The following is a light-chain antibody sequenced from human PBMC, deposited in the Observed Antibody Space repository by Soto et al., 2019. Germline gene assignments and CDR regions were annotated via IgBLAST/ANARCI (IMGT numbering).Light chain of an antibody. CDR3: QSYDSGPIVI. J-gene: IGLJ2*01. Sequence: SYELIQPPSVSVAPGQTARITCGGNSIGSKSVHWYQQKPGQAPVVVVYHDSDRPSGVPDRFSGSKSDTSASLAITGLQAEDEADYYCQSYDSGPIVIFGGGTKLTVL. V-gene: IGLV3-21*02. CDR2: HDS. CDR1: SIGSKS.